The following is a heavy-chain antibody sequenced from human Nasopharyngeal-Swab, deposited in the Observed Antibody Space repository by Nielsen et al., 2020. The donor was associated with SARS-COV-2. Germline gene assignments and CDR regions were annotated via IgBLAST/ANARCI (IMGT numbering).Heavy chain of an antibody. D-gene: IGHD3-10*01. V-gene: IGHV5-10-1*01. CDR1: GYSFTSYW. CDR3: AIETMVRGVIIPPNP. J-gene: IGHJ4*02. CDR2: IDPSDSYN. Sequence: KVSCKGSGYSFTSYWISWVRQMPGKGLEWMGRIDPSDSYNNYSPSFQGHVTISADKSISTAYLQWSSLKASDTAMYYCAIETMVRGVIIPPNPWGQGTLVTVSS.